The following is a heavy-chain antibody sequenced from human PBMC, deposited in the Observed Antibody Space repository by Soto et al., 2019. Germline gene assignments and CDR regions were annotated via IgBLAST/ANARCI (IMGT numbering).Heavy chain of an antibody. CDR2: VYPSGST. CDR1: GDSISLYY. D-gene: IGHD3-22*01. Sequence: QVQLQESGPGLVKPSETLSLTCTVSGDSISLYYWNWIRQSPGKGLEWIGDVYPSGSTNYNPSLRSRLTMSVDTSKSQFSLRLSSVSAADTAVYYCAGRRGYYDSSGEYYAVDVWGQGTTVTVSS. J-gene: IGHJ6*02. V-gene: IGHV4-4*08. CDR3: AGRRGYYDSSGEYYAVDV.